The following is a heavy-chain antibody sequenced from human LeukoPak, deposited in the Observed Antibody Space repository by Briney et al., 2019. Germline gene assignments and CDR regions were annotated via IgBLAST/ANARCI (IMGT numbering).Heavy chain of an antibody. Sequence: SETLSLTCTVSGGSISSYYWSWIRQPPGKGLEWVGYIYYSGSTNYNPSLKSRVTISVDTSKNQFSLKLSSVTAADTAVYYCARAPRGGMVTQFDYWGQGTLVTVSS. D-gene: IGHD2-21*02. V-gene: IGHV4-59*01. CDR2: IYYSGST. CDR3: ARAPRGGMVTQFDY. CDR1: GGSISSYY. J-gene: IGHJ4*02.